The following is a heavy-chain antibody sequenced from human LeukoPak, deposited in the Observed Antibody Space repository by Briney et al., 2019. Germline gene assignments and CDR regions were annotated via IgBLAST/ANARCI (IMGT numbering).Heavy chain of an antibody. V-gene: IGHV1-69*04. Sequence: SVKASRNIYGGTLSSDAISSVRHAPALEHEWMGRIIPIFGIANYAQKFQGRVTITADKSTSTAYMELSSLRSEDTAVYYCAGETFAITMVRGVILHYWGQGTLVTVSS. CDR1: GGTLSSDA. D-gene: IGHD3-10*01. J-gene: IGHJ4*02. CDR3: AGETFAITMVRGVILHY. CDR2: IIPIFGIA.